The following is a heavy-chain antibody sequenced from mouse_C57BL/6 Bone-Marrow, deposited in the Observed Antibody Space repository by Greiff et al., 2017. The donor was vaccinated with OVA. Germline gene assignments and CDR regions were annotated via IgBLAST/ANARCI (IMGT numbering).Heavy chain of an antibody. CDR3: ARSDYDYSYYYAMDD. D-gene: IGHD2-4*01. V-gene: IGHV1-76*01. CDR1: GYTFTDYY. Sequence: VKLMESGAELVRPGASVKLSCKASGYTFTDYYINWVKQRPGQGLEWIARIYPGSGNTYYNEKFKGKATLTAEKSSSTAYMQLSSLTSEDAAVYFCARSDYDYSYYYAMDDWGQGTSVTVSS. J-gene: IGHJ4*01. CDR2: IYPGSGNT.